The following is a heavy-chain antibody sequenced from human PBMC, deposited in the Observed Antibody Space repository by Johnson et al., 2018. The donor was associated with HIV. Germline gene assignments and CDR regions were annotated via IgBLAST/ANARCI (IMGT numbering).Heavy chain of an antibody. V-gene: IGHV3-13*01. D-gene: IGHD5-24*01. CDR2: IGTAGDT. CDR1: GFTFSSYD. J-gene: IGHJ3*02. CDR3: VRACRDGYTCDAFDI. Sequence: VQLVESGGGLVQPGGSLRLSCAASGFTFSSYDMHWVRQATGKGLEWVSAIGTAGDTYYPGSVKGRFTISRENAKNSLYLQMNSLRAEDTAVYYCVRACRDGYTCDAFDIWGQGTMVTVSS.